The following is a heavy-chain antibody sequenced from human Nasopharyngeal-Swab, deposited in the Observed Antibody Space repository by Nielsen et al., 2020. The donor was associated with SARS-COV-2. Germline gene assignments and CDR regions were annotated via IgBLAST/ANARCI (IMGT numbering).Heavy chain of an antibody. CDR3: SRDPFGAMVDYFDY. Sequence: GESLKISCAASGFTFSSYWMHWVRQALGKGLVWVSRINSDGSRTSYADSVKGRFTISRDNAKNTLYLQMNSLRAEDTAVYYCSRDPFGAMVDYFDYWGQGTLVTVSS. D-gene: IGHD5-18*01. V-gene: IGHV3-74*01. CDR1: GFTFSSYW. J-gene: IGHJ4*02. CDR2: INSDGSRT.